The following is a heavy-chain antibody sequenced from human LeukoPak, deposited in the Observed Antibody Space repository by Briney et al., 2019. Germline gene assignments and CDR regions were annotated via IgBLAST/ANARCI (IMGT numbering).Heavy chain of an antibody. V-gene: IGHV4-34*01. CDR1: GGSFSGYY. Sequence: SETLSLTCAVYGGSFSGYYWRWIRQPPGKGLEWIGEINHSGSTNYNPSLKSRVTISVDTSKNQFSLKLSSVTAADTAVYYCARASPLGLNWFDPWGQGTLVTVSS. J-gene: IGHJ5*02. CDR3: ARASPLGLNWFDP. CDR2: INHSGST. D-gene: IGHD3/OR15-3a*01.